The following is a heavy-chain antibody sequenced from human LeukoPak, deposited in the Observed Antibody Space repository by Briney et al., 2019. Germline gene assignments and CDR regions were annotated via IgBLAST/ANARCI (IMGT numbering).Heavy chain of an antibody. CDR2: ISSSSYI. D-gene: IGHD1-1*01. J-gene: IGHJ4*02. CDR3: ARGGTGDY. V-gene: IGHV3-21*01. Sequence: GGSLRLSCAASGFTFSSYAMSWVRQAPGKGLEWVSAISSSSYIYYADSVKGRFTISRDNAKNSLYLQMNSLRAEDTAVYYCARGGTGDYWGQGTLVTVSS. CDR1: GFTFSSYA.